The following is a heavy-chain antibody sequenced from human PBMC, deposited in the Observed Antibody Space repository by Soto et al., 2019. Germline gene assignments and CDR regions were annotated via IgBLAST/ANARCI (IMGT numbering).Heavy chain of an antibody. CDR2: INHSGST. CDR1: GGSFSGYY. J-gene: IGHJ4*02. V-gene: IGHV4-34*01. D-gene: IGHD3-10*01. CDR3: ARGPPSYYYGSGSYNTWCYFDY. Sequence: SETLSLTCAVYGGSFSGYYWSWIRQPPGKGLEWIGEINHSGSTNYNPSLKSRVTISVDTSKNQFSLKLSSVTAGDTAVYYCARGPPSYYYGSGSYNTWCYFDYWGQGTLVTVSS.